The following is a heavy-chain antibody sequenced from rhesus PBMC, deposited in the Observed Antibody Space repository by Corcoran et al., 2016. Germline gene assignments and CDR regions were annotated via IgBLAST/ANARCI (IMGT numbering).Heavy chain of an antibody. CDR1: GVSITSSY. CDR3: ARDWNSDFVIDS. Sequence: GPGLVKPSETLSVTCAVSGVSITSSYWNWIRQAPGKGLEWIGCIYGSAGNTKYNPSLRSRVTLSADTSKNQFSLRLASVTAADTAVYYCARDWNSDFVIDSWGQGVLVTVSS. V-gene: IGHV4-169*02. D-gene: IGHD1-32*01. J-gene: IGHJ4*01. CDR2: IYGSAGNT.